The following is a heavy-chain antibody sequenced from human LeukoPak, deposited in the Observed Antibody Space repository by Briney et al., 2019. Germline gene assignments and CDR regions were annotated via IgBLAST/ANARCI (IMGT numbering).Heavy chain of an antibody. V-gene: IGHV1-8*01. CDR3: ARGGGLGWLMSAGYYYYYMDV. CDR2: MNPNSGNT. J-gene: IGHJ6*03. Sequence: ASVKVSCKASGYTFTSYDINWVRQATGQGLEWMGWMNPNSGNTGYAQKFQGRVTMTRNTSISTAYMELSSLRSEDTAVYYCARGGGLGWLMSAGYYYYYMDVWGKGTTVTISS. D-gene: IGHD5-18*01. CDR1: GYTFTSYD.